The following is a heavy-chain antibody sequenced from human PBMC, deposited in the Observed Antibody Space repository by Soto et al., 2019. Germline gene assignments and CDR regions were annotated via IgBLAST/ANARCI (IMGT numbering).Heavy chain of an antibody. V-gene: IGHV1-8*01. CDR3: ARSLFSLSYYDIWSGLDYYMDV. Sequence: ASVKVSCKASGYTFTSYDINWGRQATGQGLKGMGWMNPNSGNTGYAQKYQGRVTMTRNTYISTAYMELSSLRSEDTAVYYCARSLFSLSYYDIWSGLDYYMDVWGKGTTVTVSS. CDR2: MNPNSGNT. D-gene: IGHD3-3*01. J-gene: IGHJ6*03. CDR1: GYTFTSYD.